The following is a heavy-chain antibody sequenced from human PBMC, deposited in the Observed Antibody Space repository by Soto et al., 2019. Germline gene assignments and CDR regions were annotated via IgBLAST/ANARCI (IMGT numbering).Heavy chain of an antibody. Sequence: QVQLQESGPGLVKPSQTLSLTCTVSGGSISSGDYYWSWIRQPPGKGLEWIGYIYYSGSTYYNPSLKSRVTISVDTSKNQFSLKLSSVTAADTAVYYCARVHYGDYSAYYYYGMDVWGQGTTVTVSS. CDR1: GGSISSGDYY. D-gene: IGHD4-17*01. CDR2: IYYSGST. J-gene: IGHJ6*02. CDR3: ARVHYGDYSAYYYYGMDV. V-gene: IGHV4-30-4*01.